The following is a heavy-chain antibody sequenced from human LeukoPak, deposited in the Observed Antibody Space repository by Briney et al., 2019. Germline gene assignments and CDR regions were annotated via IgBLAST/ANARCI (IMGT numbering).Heavy chain of an antibody. V-gene: IGHV3-23*01. Sequence: ASVKVSCKASGFTFSTYAMTWVRQAPGKGLEWVSSFSGSFSSTYYADSVKGRFTISRDNSENTLYLQMNSLRAEDTAVYYCAKGGTVIARLIAADWGQGTLVTVSS. CDR1: GFTFSTYA. J-gene: IGHJ4*02. D-gene: IGHD6-6*01. CDR2: FSGSFSST. CDR3: AKGGTVIARLIAAD.